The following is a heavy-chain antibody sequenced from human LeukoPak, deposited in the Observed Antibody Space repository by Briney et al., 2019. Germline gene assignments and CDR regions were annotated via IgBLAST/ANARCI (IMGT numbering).Heavy chain of an antibody. CDR3: TRDQMNY. J-gene: IGHJ4*02. Sequence: GGSLRLSCTASEFTVSRNYMLWVRQAPGKGLEWVSLIFSNGDTHYADSVKGRFTISRDTSKNTVSLQMSSLRVEDTAMYYCTRDQMNYWGQGTLVTVSS. D-gene: IGHD5-24*01. CDR2: IFSNGDT. CDR1: EFTVSRNY. V-gene: IGHV3-53*01.